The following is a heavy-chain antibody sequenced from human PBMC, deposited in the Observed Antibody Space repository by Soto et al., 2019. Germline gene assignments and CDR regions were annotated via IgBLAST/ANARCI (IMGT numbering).Heavy chain of an antibody. V-gene: IGHV4-39*01. CDR1: GCSISSSSHN. CDR2: IYYSGST. D-gene: IGHD6-19*01. CDR3: ARQENSSGGYYNYVPMDV. Sequence: SEPLSLTCTVSGCSISSSSHNWGWIRQAPGKGLEGIGSIYYSGSTYYTPSPTSRVTISVDTSKNQFSLKLSSVTAADTAVYYCARQENSSGGYYNYVPMDVWGQGTTVS. J-gene: IGHJ6*02.